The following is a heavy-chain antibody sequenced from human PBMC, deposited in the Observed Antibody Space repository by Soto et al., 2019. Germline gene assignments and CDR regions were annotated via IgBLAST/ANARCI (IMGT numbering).Heavy chain of an antibody. Sequence: EVQLEESGGVLVQPGRSLRLSCAASGFTFDDYAMYWVRQVLGKGLEWVSSISWNSGNIGYADSVKGRFTTSRDNAENSLYLQMNSLRPEDTALYYCVRSKGGYSYGTPFDYWGQGTLVTVSS. CDR2: ISWNSGNI. V-gene: IGHV3-9*01. D-gene: IGHD5-18*01. CDR1: GFTFDDYA. CDR3: VRSKGGYSYGTPFDY. J-gene: IGHJ4*02.